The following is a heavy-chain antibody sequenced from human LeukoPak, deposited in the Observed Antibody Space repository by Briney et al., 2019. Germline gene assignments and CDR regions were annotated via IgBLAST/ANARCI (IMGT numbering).Heavy chain of an antibody. V-gene: IGHV4-34*01. Sequence: SETLSLTCAVYGGSFSGYYWSWIRQPPGKGLEWIGEINHSGSTNYNPSLKSRVTISVDTSKNQFSLKLSSVTAADTAVYYCARTRRWLDSFDYWGQGTLVTVSS. J-gene: IGHJ4*02. CDR1: GGSFSGYY. CDR2: INHSGST. CDR3: ARTRRWLDSFDY. D-gene: IGHD6-19*01.